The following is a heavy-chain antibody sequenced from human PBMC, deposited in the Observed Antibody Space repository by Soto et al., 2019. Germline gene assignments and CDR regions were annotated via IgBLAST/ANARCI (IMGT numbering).Heavy chain of an antibody. CDR1: GFTVSSNY. Sequence: GWSLRLSCAAAGFTVSSNYMSWVRQAPGKGLEWVSVIYSGGSTYYADSVKGRFTISRDNSKNTLYLQMNSLRAEDTAVYYCASTYSSSRGHYYYGMDVWGQGTTVTASS. CDR2: IYSGGST. CDR3: ASTYSSSRGHYYYGMDV. V-gene: IGHV3-53*01. D-gene: IGHD6-13*01. J-gene: IGHJ6*02.